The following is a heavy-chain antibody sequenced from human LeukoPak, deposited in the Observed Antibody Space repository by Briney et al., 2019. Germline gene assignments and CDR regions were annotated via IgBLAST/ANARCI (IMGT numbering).Heavy chain of an antibody. CDR3: ARGQGTKIDY. Sequence: SETLSLTCAVYGGSFSGYYWSWIRQPPGKGLEWIGEINHSGSTNYNPSLKSRVTISVDTPKNQFSLKLSSVTAADTAVYYCARGQGTKIDYWGQGTLVTVSS. V-gene: IGHV4-34*01. D-gene: IGHD3-10*01. J-gene: IGHJ4*02. CDR1: GGSFSGYY. CDR2: INHSGST.